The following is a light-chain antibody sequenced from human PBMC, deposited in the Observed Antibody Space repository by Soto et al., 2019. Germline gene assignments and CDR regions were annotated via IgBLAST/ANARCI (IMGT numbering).Light chain of an antibody. Sequence: EIVMTQSPATLSVSTGERATLSCRAGQSVSSNLAWYQQKPGQAPRLLIYGASTRATGIPARFSGSGSGTEFTLTISSLQSEDFAVYYCQQYNNWPPRTFGQGTKVDI. CDR1: QSVSSN. CDR2: GAS. J-gene: IGKJ1*01. CDR3: QQYNNWPPRT. V-gene: IGKV3-15*01.